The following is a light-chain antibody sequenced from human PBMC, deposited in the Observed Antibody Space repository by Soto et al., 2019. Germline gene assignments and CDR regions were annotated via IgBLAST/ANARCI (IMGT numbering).Light chain of an antibody. Sequence: DIQMTQSPSSLSASVGDRVTITCRASQSIDKYLNWYQLKPGKAPKLLIQTASSLQSGVPSTFTGSGSGTDFTLTLSSLQPADFATCSCQQSYSPPFTFGTGTKVDIK. CDR3: QQSYSPPFT. CDR2: TAS. J-gene: IGKJ3*01. V-gene: IGKV1-39*01. CDR1: QSIDKY.